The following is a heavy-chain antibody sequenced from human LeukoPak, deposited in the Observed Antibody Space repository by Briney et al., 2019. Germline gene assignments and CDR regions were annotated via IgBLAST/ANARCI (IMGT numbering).Heavy chain of an antibody. D-gene: IGHD6-13*01. J-gene: IGHJ4*02. Sequence: ASVKVSCKASGYTFTSYDINWVRQATGQGLEWMGWMNPNSGNTGYAQKFQGRVTMTRNTSISTAYMELSSLRSEDTAVYYCAIAAAAQGGFVYWGQGTLVTVSS. CDR2: MNPNSGNT. CDR1: GYTFTSYD. V-gene: IGHV1-8*01. CDR3: AIAAAAQGGFVY.